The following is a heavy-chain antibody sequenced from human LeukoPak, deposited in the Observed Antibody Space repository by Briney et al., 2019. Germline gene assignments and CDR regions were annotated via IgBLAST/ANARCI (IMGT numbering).Heavy chain of an antibody. CDR1: GGSMSSYY. CDR2: IFYSGST. CDR3: AREASRAGTYYLDY. J-gene: IGHJ4*02. V-gene: IGHV4-59*01. Sequence: PSETLSLTCTVSGGSMSSYYWSWIRQPPGKGLEWIGYIFYSGSTNYNPSLKSRVTISVGTSKNQFSLKLRSVTAADTAVYFCAREASRAGTYYLDYWGQGTLLTVSS. D-gene: IGHD3-10*01.